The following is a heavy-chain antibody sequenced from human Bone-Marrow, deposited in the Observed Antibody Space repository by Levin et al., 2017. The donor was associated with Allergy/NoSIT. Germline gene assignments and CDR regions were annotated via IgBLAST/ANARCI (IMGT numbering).Heavy chain of an antibody. Sequence: SETLSLTCAVSGSSISRGYNWACIRRPPGKGLEWITSIYHSGSTYYNPSLKSPVTISVDTSTNHFSLKLTSVTAADTAVYDCARAGMATYGGSRFDCWGQGTLVTVSS. V-gene: IGHV4-38-2*01. CDR1: GSSISRGYN. D-gene: IGHD5-24*01. CDR2: IYHSGST. J-gene: IGHJ4*02. CDR3: ARAGMATYGGSRFDC.